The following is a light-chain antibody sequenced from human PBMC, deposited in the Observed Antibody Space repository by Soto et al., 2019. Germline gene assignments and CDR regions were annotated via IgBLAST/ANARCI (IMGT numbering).Light chain of an antibody. V-gene: IGKV1-5*03. CDR1: ESISTW. Sequence: DIQMTQPPSSLSASVGDRVTISCRASESISTWLAWYQQKPGKAPKLLIYGASSLESGVPPRFSGDGSGTEFTLTISSLQRDDFGIYYCQQYSRLWSFGQGTKVDIK. J-gene: IGKJ1*01. CDR3: QQYSRLWS. CDR2: GAS.